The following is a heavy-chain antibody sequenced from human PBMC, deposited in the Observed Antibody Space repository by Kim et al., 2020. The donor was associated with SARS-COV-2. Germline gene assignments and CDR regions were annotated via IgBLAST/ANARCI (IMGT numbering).Heavy chain of an antibody. Sequence: SETLSLTCGVSGGSIARYYWSWIRQPPGKGLEWIGYIDDSRNTNYNPSLKSRVTISVDTAKNQFSLKLSSVTAADTAVYFCARSYGRNQFDHWGQGTVVTVSS. CDR3: ARSYGRNQFDH. V-gene: IGHV4-59*08. D-gene: IGHD2-15*01. CDR2: IDDSRNT. CDR1: GGSIARYY. J-gene: IGHJ4*02.